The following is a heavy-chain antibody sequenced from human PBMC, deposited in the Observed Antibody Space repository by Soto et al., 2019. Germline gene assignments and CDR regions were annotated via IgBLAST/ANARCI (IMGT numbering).Heavy chain of an antibody. CDR2: IHYSGGS. J-gene: IGHJ3*02. CDR3: ARWGGTAGLSLTAFDI. V-gene: IGHV4-59*08. D-gene: IGHD2-15*01. Sequence: PSETLSLTCTVSGGSIISYYWSWIRQPPGKGLEWIGFIHYSGGSSFNASLKSRLTMSVDTSKNQYSLRLNFLTAADTAVYYCARWGGTAGLSLTAFDIWGQGIMVTVSS. CDR1: GGSIISYY.